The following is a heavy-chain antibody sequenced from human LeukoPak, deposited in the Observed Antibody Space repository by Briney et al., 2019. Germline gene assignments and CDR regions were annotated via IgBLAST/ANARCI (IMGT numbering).Heavy chain of an antibody. V-gene: IGHV1-18*01. CDR2: ISAYNGNT. Sequence: ATVTVSCKASGYTFTSYGISWVRQAPGQGLEWMGWISAYNGNTNYAQKLQGRVTMTTDTSTSTAYMELRRLRSVDTAVYYCARSVSGLVSRWCDGWGEGTLDTVCS. D-gene: IGHD6-19*01. CDR1: GYTFTSYG. J-gene: IGHJ5*02. CDR3: ARSVSGLVSRWCDG.